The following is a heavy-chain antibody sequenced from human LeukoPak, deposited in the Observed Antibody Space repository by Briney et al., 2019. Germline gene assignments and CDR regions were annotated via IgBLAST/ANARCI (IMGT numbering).Heavy chain of an antibody. CDR2: ISYDGSNK. V-gene: IGHV3-30-3*01. Sequence: GGSLRLSCAASGFTFSSYAMHWVRQAPGKGLEWVAVISYDGSNKYYADSVKGRFTISRDNSKNTLYLQMNSLRAEDTAVYYCAKDRVAAAPRAPFQHWGQGTLVTVSS. CDR3: AKDRVAAAPRAPFQH. CDR1: GFTFSSYA. J-gene: IGHJ1*01. D-gene: IGHD6-13*01.